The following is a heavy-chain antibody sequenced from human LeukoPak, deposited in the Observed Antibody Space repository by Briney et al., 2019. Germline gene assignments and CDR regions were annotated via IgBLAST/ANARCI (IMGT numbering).Heavy chain of an antibody. J-gene: IGHJ4*02. CDR1: GFTFSSYA. Sequence: GGSLRLSCAASGFTFSSYAMHWVRQAPGKGLEWVAVISYDGSNKYYADSVKGRFTISRDNPKNTLYLQMNSLRAEDTAVYYCARDLGQTAFDYWGQGTLVTVSS. V-gene: IGHV3-30-3*01. CDR3: ARDLGQTAFDY. D-gene: IGHD3-16*01. CDR2: ISYDGSNK.